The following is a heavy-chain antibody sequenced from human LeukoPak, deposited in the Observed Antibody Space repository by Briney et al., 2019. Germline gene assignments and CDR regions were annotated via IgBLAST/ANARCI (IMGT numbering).Heavy chain of an antibody. V-gene: IGHV1-18*01. J-gene: IGHJ4*02. D-gene: IGHD1-26*01. Sequence: ASVKVSCKASGYTFTSYVINWVRQAPGQGLEWMGWISGYNANTIYAQNLQGRVTMTTDTSTNTAYMELRSLRSDDTAVYYCARNLEPGSYSPFDYRGQGTLVTVSS. CDR2: ISGYNANT. CDR3: ARNLEPGSYSPFDY. CDR1: GYTFTSYV.